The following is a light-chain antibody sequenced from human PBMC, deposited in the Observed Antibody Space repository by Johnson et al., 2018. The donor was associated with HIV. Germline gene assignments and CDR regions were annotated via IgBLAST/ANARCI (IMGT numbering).Light chain of an antibody. J-gene: IGLJ1*01. CDR2: END. V-gene: IGLV1-51*02. CDR1: SSNIGNNY. Sequence: QSVLTQPPSMSAAPGQKVTISCSASSSNIGNNYVSWYQQLPGTAPKLLIYENDKRPSGIPDRFSGSKSGTSATLGITGLQTGDEADYYCGTWDSSLSAGEVFGTGTKVTVL. CDR3: GTWDSSLSAGEV.